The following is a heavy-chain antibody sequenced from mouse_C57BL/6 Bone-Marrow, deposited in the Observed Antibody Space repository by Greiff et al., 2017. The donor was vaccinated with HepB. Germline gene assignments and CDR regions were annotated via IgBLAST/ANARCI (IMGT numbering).Heavy chain of an antibody. Sequence: EVQLQQSGPELVKPGDSVKISCKASGYSFTGYFMNWVMQSHGKSLEWIGRINPYNGDTFYNQKFKGKATLTVDKSSSTAHMELRSLTSEDSAVYYCARGWWYDYDEGFAYWGQGTLVTVSA. D-gene: IGHD2-4*01. J-gene: IGHJ3*01. CDR1: GYSFTGYF. V-gene: IGHV1-20*01. CDR2: INPYNGDT. CDR3: ARGWWYDYDEGFAY.